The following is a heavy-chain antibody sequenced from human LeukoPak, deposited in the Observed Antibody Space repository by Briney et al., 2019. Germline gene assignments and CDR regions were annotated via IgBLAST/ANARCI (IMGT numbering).Heavy chain of an antibody. CDR3: ARLYSSGWIDY. CDR1: GGSISSYY. V-gene: IGHV4-59*01. J-gene: IGHJ4*02. D-gene: IGHD6-19*01. CDR2: IYYSGST. Sequence: SETLSLTCTVSGGSISSYYWSWIRQPPGKGLEWIGYIYYSGSTNYNPSLKSRVTISVDTSKNQFSLKLSSVTAADTAVYYCARLYSSGWIDYWGQGTLVTVSS.